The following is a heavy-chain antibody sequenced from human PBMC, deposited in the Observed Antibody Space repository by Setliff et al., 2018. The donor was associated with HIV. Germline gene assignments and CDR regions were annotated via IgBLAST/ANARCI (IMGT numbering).Heavy chain of an antibody. D-gene: IGHD5-12*01. CDR3: ATLPTRNSGYSYYFDH. Sequence: SETLSLTCTVSDGSIRSSDYYWGWIRQSPGVGLEWIGSIFYSGRAYYNPSLKSRVTRSMDTSKNQFSLNLRSVTAADTAVYFCATLPTRNSGYSYYFDHWGQGISVTVSS. CDR1: DGSIRSSDYY. J-gene: IGHJ4*02. CDR2: IFYSGRA. V-gene: IGHV4-39*07.